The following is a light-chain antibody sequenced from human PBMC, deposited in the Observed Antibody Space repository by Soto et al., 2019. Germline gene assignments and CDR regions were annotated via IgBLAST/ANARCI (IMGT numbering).Light chain of an antibody. V-gene: IGKV3-15*01. CDR1: QSVRSN. CDR3: QQYNTWPPIT. CDR2: GAS. J-gene: IGKJ5*01. Sequence: EIVMTQAPVTLSVSPGERATLSCRASQSVRSNLAWYQQKPGQAPRLLIYGASTRATGLPARFSGSGSGTDFTLTISSLQSEDFAVYYCQQYNTWPPITFGQGTRLEIK.